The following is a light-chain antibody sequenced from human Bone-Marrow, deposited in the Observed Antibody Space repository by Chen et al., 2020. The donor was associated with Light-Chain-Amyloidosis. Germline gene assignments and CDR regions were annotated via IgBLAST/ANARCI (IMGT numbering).Light chain of an antibody. Sequence: EIVLTQDPATLSLSRGERATLSCRASQTVGGYLAWYQQKPGQVPRLLIYDASIRVTGIPARFSGSGSGTDFTLTISSLEPEDFAVYYCQQRSNWPLTFGGGTKVEIK. CDR2: DAS. V-gene: IGKV3-11*01. J-gene: IGKJ4*01. CDR3: QQRSNWPLT. CDR1: QTVGGY.